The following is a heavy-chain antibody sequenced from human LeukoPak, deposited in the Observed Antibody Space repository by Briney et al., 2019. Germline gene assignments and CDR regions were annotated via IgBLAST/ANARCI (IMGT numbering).Heavy chain of an antibody. Sequence: SQTLSLTCAISGDSVSSNSAAWNWIRQSPSRGLEWLGRTYYRSKWYNDYAVSVKSRITINPDTSKNQFSLQLNSVTPEDTAVYYCAREGGYSSGIPINWFDPWGQGTLVTVSS. J-gene: IGHJ5*02. CDR1: GDSVSSNSAA. D-gene: IGHD6-19*01. CDR2: TYYRSKWYN. CDR3: AREGGYSSGIPINWFDP. V-gene: IGHV6-1*01.